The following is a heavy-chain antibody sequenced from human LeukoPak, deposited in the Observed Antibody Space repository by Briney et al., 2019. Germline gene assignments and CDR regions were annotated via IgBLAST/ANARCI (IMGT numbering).Heavy chain of an antibody. CDR1: VGSISSDY. CDR2: IYTSGST. D-gene: IGHD3-22*01. J-gene: IGHJ4*02. Sequence: PSETLSLTCTVSVGSISSDYWSWIRQPAGKGLEWIGRIYTSGSTNYNPSLKSRVTLSVDTSKNQFSLKLSSVTAADTAVYYCARDPWGYYDSSGYYYFDYWGQGTLVTVSS. V-gene: IGHV4-4*07. CDR3: ARDPWGYYDSSGYYYFDY.